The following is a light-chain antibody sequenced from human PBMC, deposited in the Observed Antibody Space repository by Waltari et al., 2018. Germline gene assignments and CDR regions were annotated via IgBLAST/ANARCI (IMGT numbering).Light chain of an antibody. CDR3: QQFGTSPPT. CDR2: DAS. J-gene: IGKJ3*01. V-gene: IGKV3-20*01. CDR1: QSGSGSY. Sequence: EIVLTQSPGTLSLSPGERATLSCRASQSGSGSYLAWYQQKPGQAPRLLISDASSRATDIPDRFSGSGSGTDFTLTISRLEPEDFAVYYCQQFGTSPPTFGPGTRVDVK.